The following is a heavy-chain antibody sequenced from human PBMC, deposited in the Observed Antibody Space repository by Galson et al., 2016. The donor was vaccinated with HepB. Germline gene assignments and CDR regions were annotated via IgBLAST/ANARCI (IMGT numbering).Heavy chain of an antibody. J-gene: IGHJ4*02. CDR2: ISESGNYI. D-gene: IGHD3-22*01. V-gene: IGHV3-21*01. CDR1: GFSFIRYS. CDR3: ARSHESSGYYPYYFDS. Sequence: SLRLSCATSGFSFIRYSMNWVRQAPGKGLKWVSSISESGNYIYYADSVKGRFTISRDNGKNTLFLQMDSLRAEDTAFYYCARSHESSGYYPYYFDSWGQGTLVTVSS.